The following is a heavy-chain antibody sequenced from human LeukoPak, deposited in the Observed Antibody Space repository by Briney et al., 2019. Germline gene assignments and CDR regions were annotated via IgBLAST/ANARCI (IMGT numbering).Heavy chain of an antibody. J-gene: IGHJ4*02. Sequence: GGSLRLSCAASVVTFSNAWMTWGRQAPGKELEWVGRIKSKTDGGTTDYAALVKGRFTISRDDSKNTLYLQMNSLKTEDTAVYYCTTKYTSSWSPTNWGQRTLVTVSS. V-gene: IGHV3-15*01. D-gene: IGHD6-13*01. CDR1: VVTFSNAW. CDR2: IKSKTDGGTT. CDR3: TTKYTSSWSPTN.